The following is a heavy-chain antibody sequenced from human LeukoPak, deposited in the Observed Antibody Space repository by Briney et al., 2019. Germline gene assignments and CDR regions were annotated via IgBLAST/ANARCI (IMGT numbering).Heavy chain of an antibody. CDR3: AKDTTPYDFWSGCIDY. D-gene: IGHD3-3*01. V-gene: IGHV1-8*01. J-gene: IGHJ4*02. Sequence: ASVKVSCKASGYTLTSHDINWVRQAAGQGLEWMGWMNPKSGDTGYAQKFQDRVAMTRDTSINTVYMELSSLTSEDTAVYYCAKDTTPYDFWSGCIDYWGQGTLVTVSS. CDR2: MNPKSGDT. CDR1: GYTLTSHD.